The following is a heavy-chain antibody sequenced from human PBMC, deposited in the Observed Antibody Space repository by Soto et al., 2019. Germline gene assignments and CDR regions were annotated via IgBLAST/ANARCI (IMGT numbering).Heavy chain of an antibody. J-gene: IGHJ5*02. D-gene: IGHD6-13*01. Sequence: GGSLRLSCSASGFSFSDYYMAWIRQAPGKGLEWLSYISSSGGTTFYADSVKGRFTISRDNAKNSLHLQMNSLRAEDTAVYYCTRDASRDSSARGWFDPWGPGPLVTVS. V-gene: IGHV3-11*04. CDR2: ISSSGGTT. CDR3: TRDASRDSSARGWFDP. CDR1: GFSFSDYY.